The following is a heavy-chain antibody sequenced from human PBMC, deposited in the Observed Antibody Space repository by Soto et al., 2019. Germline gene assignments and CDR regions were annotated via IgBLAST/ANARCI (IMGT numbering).Heavy chain of an antibody. Sequence: EVQLVESGGGLVKPGGSLRLSCAASGFIFRSYSMNWVRQAPGKGLEWVSSISSSSIYIYYADSVKGRFTISRDNAKNSVDLQMKSLRAEDTAVYYCARTMIGESPYYYGMDVWGQGTTVTVS. D-gene: IGHD3-10*02. CDR3: ARTMIGESPYYYGMDV. CDR1: GFIFRSYS. CDR2: ISSSSIYI. J-gene: IGHJ6*02. V-gene: IGHV3-21*01.